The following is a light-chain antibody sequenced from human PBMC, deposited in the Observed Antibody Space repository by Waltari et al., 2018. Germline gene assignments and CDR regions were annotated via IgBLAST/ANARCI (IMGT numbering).Light chain of an antibody. CDR2: GAS. CDR1: QSVGSSY. Sequence: ENVSTKSPGTMSLSPGERAILSCRASQSVGSSYLAWYQQKPGQAPRLLIYGASSRATGIPDRFSGSGSGTDFTLTISRLEPEDFAVYYCHSPGTFGQGTKVEI. V-gene: IGKV3-20*01. CDR3: HSPGT. J-gene: IGKJ1*01.